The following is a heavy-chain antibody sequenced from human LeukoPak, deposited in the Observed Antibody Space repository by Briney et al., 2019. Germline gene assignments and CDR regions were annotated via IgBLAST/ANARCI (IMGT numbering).Heavy chain of an antibody. D-gene: IGHD3-22*01. J-gene: IGHJ5*02. Sequence: PGGSLRLSCAASGFTFSSYWMSWIRQPPGKGLEWIGEINHSGSTNYNPSLKSRVTISVDTSKNQFSLKLSSVTAADTAVYYCARVSSGYYYVRFDPWGQGTLVTVSS. CDR3: ARVSSGYYYVRFDP. V-gene: IGHV4-34*01. CDR2: INHSGST. CDR1: GFTFSSYW.